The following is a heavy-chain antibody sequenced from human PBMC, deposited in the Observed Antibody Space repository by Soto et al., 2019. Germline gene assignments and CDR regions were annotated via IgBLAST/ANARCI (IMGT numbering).Heavy chain of an antibody. D-gene: IGHD1-7*01. Sequence: ASVKVSCQASGYTFTSYAMHWVRQAPGQRLEWMGWINAGNGNTKYSQKFQGRVTITRDTSASTAYMELSSLRSEDTAVYYCAGGRTGTTGDYWGQGTLVTVSS. V-gene: IGHV1-3*01. J-gene: IGHJ4*02. CDR3: AGGRTGTTGDY. CDR1: GYTFTSYA. CDR2: INAGNGNT.